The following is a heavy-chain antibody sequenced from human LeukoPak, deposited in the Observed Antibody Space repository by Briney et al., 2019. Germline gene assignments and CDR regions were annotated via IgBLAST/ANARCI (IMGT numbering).Heavy chain of an antibody. Sequence: GGSLRLSCKASGFTLGGYAGSWFRRAPGKGLDWVGFIRSKPYGGTTESAASVKGRFSISRDDSGGIAYLQMNSLKTEDTAVYYCARVRYSGVGGRFDAFDIWGQGTMVTVSS. V-gene: IGHV3-49*03. D-gene: IGHD1-26*01. CDR3: ARVRYSGVGGRFDAFDI. CDR1: GFTLGGYA. CDR2: IRSKPYGGTT. J-gene: IGHJ3*02.